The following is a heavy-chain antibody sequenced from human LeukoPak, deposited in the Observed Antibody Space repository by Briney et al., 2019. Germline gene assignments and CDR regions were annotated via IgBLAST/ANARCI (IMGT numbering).Heavy chain of an antibody. Sequence: PGGSLRLSCAASGFTFSSYSMNWVRQAPGKGLEWVSYISSSSSTIYYADSVKGRFTISRDNAKNSLYLQMNSLRAEDTAVYYCADAECSSTSCYVYWGQGTLVTVSS. CDR2: ISSSSSTI. CDR3: ADAECSSTSCYVY. D-gene: IGHD2-2*01. CDR1: GFTFSSYS. V-gene: IGHV3-48*04. J-gene: IGHJ4*02.